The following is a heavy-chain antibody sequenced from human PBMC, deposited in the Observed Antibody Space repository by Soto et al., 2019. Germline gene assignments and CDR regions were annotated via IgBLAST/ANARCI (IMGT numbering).Heavy chain of an antibody. CDR1: GYTFNTYG. V-gene: IGHV1-18*04. CDR3: ARPATFLWRNGMDV. Sequence: QAQLVQSGAEVKKPGASVKVSCKTSGYTFNTYGISWERQVPGQGPEWMGWISGYNGYTKYAQKFPVQVSLSTDTSTRIVYLDIGRLRSDDTAVYSCARPATFLWRNGMDVWGQGTTVIVSS. CDR2: ISGYNGYT. D-gene: IGHD3-16*01. J-gene: IGHJ6*02.